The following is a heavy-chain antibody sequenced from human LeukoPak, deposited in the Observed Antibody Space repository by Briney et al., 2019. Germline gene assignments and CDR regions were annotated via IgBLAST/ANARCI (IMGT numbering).Heavy chain of an antibody. V-gene: IGHV3-30-3*01. CDR1: GFTFSNYA. D-gene: IGHD3-10*01. Sequence: PGRSLRLSCAATGFTFSNYAIRWGRQAPGKGLEWVAFISDDGSRQHYADSVKGRFTISRDNSKNTLNLQMNSLRAEDTAVYYCVKDRTGTYTLDYWGQGTLVTVSS. J-gene: IGHJ4*02. CDR3: VKDRTGTYTLDY. CDR2: ISDDGSRQ.